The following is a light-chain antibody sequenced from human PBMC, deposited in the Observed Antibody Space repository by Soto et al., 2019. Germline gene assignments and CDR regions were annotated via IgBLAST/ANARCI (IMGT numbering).Light chain of an antibody. CDR2: DAS. CDR3: QHRSYGLT. J-gene: IGKJ3*01. Sequence: EIVLTQSPATLSLSPGQRATLSCRASQSVHNYLAWYQQKPGQAPRLLIYDASNRATGIPARFSGSGSGTDFTLTISSLEPEDFAVYYCQHRSYGLTFGPGTKVDFK. CDR1: QSVHNY. V-gene: IGKV3-11*01.